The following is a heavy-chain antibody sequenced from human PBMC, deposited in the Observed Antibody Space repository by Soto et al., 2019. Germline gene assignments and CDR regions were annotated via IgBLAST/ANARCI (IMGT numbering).Heavy chain of an antibody. J-gene: IGHJ4*02. V-gene: IGHV3-48*03. CDR3: ARNNLRITMVRGVILPFGH. CDR1: GFTFSSYE. CDR2: SSSSGSTI. D-gene: IGHD3-10*01. Sequence: EVQLVESGGGLVQPGGSLRLSCAASGFTFSSYEMNLFRQAPGKGLEWVSYSSSSGSTIYYADSVKGRFTISRDNAKNALYLQMNSLRDEDTAVYYCARNNLRITMVRGVILPFGHWGQGTLVTVSS.